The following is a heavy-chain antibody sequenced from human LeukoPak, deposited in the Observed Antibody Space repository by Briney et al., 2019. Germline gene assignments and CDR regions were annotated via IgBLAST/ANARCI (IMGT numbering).Heavy chain of an antibody. D-gene: IGHD5/OR15-5a*01. Sequence: GGSLRLSCAASGFTFSSYAMSWVRQAPGKGLEWVSAISGPAGSWDYADSVKGRFTISRGNSKNTLFLQMNSLRADDTAIYYCAKKVGLVSAPLYYFDVWGQGTLVTVSS. CDR3: AKKVGLVSAPLYYFDV. CDR1: GFTFSSYA. V-gene: IGHV3-23*01. J-gene: IGHJ4*02. CDR2: ISGPAGSW.